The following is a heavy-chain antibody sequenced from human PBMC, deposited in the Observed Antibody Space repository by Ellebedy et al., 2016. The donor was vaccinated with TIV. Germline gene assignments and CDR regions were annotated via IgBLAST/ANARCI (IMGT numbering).Heavy chain of an antibody. CDR1: GGSFSGYY. J-gene: IGHJ5*02. CDR2: INHSGST. CDR3: ARYSTIFGVVIRARWFDP. D-gene: IGHD3-3*01. Sequence: GSLRLSXAVYGGSFSGYYWSWIRQPPGKGLEWIGEINHSGSTNYNPSLKSRVTISVDTSKNQFSLKLSSVTAADTAVYYCARYSTIFGVVIRARWFDPWGQGTLVTVSS. V-gene: IGHV4-34*01.